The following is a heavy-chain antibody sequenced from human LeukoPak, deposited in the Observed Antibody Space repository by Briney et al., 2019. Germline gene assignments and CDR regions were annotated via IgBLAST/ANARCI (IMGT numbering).Heavy chain of an antibody. CDR3: ARADYGDYLAHFDY. V-gene: IGHV3-7*02. Sequence: GGSLRLSCIVSGFTFSTYWVGWVRQAPGEGLEWVANINPDGSQKYYVDSLRGRFTISRDNSKNTLYLQMNSLRAEDTAVYCCARADYGDYLAHFDYWGQGTLVTVSS. J-gene: IGHJ4*02. CDR2: INPDGSQK. CDR1: GFTFSTYW. D-gene: IGHD4-17*01.